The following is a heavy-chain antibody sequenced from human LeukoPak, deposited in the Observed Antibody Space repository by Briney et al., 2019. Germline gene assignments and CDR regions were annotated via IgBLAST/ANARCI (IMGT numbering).Heavy chain of an antibody. Sequence: ASVKVSCKASGGTFSSYAISWVRQAPGQGLEWMGWINPNSGGTNYAQKFQGWVTMTRDTSISTAYMELSRLRSDDTAVYYCARSYDILTGYYLDWGQGTLVTVSS. V-gene: IGHV1-2*04. CDR1: GGTFSSYA. CDR2: INPNSGGT. D-gene: IGHD3-9*01. CDR3: ARSYDILTGYYLD. J-gene: IGHJ4*02.